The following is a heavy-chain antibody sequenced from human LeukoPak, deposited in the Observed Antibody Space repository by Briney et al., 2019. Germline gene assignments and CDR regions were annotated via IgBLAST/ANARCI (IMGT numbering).Heavy chain of an antibody. J-gene: IGHJ4*02. CDR3: ARNYYDSSGYYCFDY. Sequence: VKVSCKASGYTFTGYYIHWVRQAPGQGLEWMGWINPNSGGTNYAQKFQGRVTMTRDTSISTAYMELSRLRSDDTAVYYCARNYYDSSGYYCFDYWGQGTLVTVSS. D-gene: IGHD3-22*01. CDR1: GYTFTGYY. CDR2: INPNSGGT. V-gene: IGHV1-2*02.